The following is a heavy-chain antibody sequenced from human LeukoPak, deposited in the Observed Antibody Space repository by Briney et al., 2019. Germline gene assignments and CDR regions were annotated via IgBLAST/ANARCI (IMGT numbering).Heavy chain of an antibody. Sequence: GGSLRLSCAASGFTVSSNYMSWVRQAPGKGLEWVSVIYSGGSTYYADSVKGRFTISRDNSKKTLYLQMNSLRAEDPAVYYCARVGSSYYYDSSGYYPGCWGQGTLVTVSS. CDR3: ARVGSSYYYDSSGYYPGC. CDR1: GFTVSSNY. V-gene: IGHV3-66*01. CDR2: IYSGGST. D-gene: IGHD3-22*01. J-gene: IGHJ4*02.